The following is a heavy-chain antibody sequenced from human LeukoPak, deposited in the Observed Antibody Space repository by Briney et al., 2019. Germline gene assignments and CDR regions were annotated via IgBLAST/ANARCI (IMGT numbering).Heavy chain of an antibody. CDR2: ISGSGGST. Sequence: GGSLRLSCAASGFTFSSYAMSWVRQAPGKGLEWVSAISGSGGSTYYADSVKGRFTISRDNSKNTLCLQMNSLRAEDTAVYYCANKIPTRIAAAEPPFDYWGQGTLVTVSS. D-gene: IGHD6-13*01. CDR3: ANKIPTRIAAAEPPFDY. CDR1: GFTFSSYA. J-gene: IGHJ4*02. V-gene: IGHV3-23*01.